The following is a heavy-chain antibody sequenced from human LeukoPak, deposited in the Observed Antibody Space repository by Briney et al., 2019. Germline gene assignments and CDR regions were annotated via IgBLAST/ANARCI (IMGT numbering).Heavy chain of an antibody. Sequence: PGGSLRLSCAASGFTFSGYWMHWVRQAPGKGLVWVSRINSDGSSTIYADSVKGRFTISRENAKKALYLQMNSPRAEDTAVYYCARGHYYDMDVWGQGTTVTVYS. CDR2: INSDGSST. CDR1: GFTFSGYW. CDR3: ARGHYYDMDV. J-gene: IGHJ6*02. V-gene: IGHV3-74*01.